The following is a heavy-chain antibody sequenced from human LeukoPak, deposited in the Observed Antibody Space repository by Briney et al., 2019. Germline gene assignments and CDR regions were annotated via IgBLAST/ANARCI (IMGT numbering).Heavy chain of an antibody. CDR1: GGSFSGYY. D-gene: IGHD3-9*01. V-gene: IGHV4-34*01. Sequence: SETLSLTCAVYGGSFSGYYWSWIRQPPGKGLEWIGEINHSGSTNYNPSLKSRVTMSVDTSKNQFSLKLSSVTAADTAVYYCARGGYDILTGYYNGFDYWGQGTLVTVSS. CDR3: ARGGYDILTGYYNGFDY. CDR2: INHSGST. J-gene: IGHJ4*02.